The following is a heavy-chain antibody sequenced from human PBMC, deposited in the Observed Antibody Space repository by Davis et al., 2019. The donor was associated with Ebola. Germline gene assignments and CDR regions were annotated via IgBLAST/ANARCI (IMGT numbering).Heavy chain of an antibody. Sequence: GESLKISCAASGFTFSSYGMHWVRQAPGKGLEWVAVIWYDGSNKYYADSVKGRFTISRDNSKNTLYLQMNSLRAEDTAVYYCARGIGYGPYFDYWGQGTLVTVSS. CDR3: ARGIGYGPYFDY. D-gene: IGHD4-17*01. CDR1: GFTFSSYG. CDR2: IWYDGSNK. J-gene: IGHJ4*02. V-gene: IGHV3-33*01.